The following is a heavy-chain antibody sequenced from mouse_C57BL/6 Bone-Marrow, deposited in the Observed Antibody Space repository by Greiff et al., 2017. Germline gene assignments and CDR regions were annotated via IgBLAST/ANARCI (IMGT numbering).Heavy chain of an antibody. D-gene: IGHD2-4*01. CDR3: ARWEYYDFAD. J-gene: IGHJ3*01. V-gene: IGHV1-26*01. CDR1: GYTFTDYY. CDR2: INPNNGGT. Sequence: EVQLQQSGPELVKPGASVKISCKASGYTFTDYYMNWVKQSHGKSLEWIGDINPNNGGTSYNQKFKGKATLTVDKSSSTAYMELRSLTSEDSAVYYCARWEYYDFADWGQGTLVTVSA.